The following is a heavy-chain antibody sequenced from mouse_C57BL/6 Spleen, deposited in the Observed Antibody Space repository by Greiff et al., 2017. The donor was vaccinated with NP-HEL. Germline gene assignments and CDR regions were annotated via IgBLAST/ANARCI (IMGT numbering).Heavy chain of an antibody. V-gene: IGHV3-6*01. CDR1: GYSITSGYY. D-gene: IGHD2-5*01. CDR2: ISYDGSN. Sequence: VQLQQSGPGLVKPSQSLSLTCSVTGYSITSGYYWNWIRQFPGNKLEWMGYISYDGSNNYNPSLKNRISITRDTSKNQFFLKLNSVTTEDTATYYCARIRVYSNLYYFDYWGQGTTLTVSS. J-gene: IGHJ2*01. CDR3: ARIRVYSNLYYFDY.